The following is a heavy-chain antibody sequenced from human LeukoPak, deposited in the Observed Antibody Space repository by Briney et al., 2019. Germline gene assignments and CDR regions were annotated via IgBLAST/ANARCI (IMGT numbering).Heavy chain of an antibody. CDR1: GGTFSSYA. CDR2: IIPIFGTA. J-gene: IGHJ6*03. CDR3: ARGGYSYGWGAYYYMDV. Sequence: GASVKVSCKASGGTFSSYAISWVRQAPGRGLEWMGGIIPIFGTANYAQKFQGRVTITTDESTSTAYMELSSLRSEDTAVYYCARGGYSYGWGAYYYMDVWGKGTTVTVSS. D-gene: IGHD5-18*01. V-gene: IGHV1-69*05.